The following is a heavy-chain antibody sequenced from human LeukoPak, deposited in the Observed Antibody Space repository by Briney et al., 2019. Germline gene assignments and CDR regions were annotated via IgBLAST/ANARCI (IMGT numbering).Heavy chain of an antibody. Sequence: PGGSLRLSCAASGFTVSSNYMSWVRQAPGKGLEWVSVIYSGGSTYYADSVKGRFTISRDNSKNTLYLQMNSLRAEDTAVYYCAREGSYYDSSGCYRHYWGQGTLVTVSS. D-gene: IGHD3-22*01. CDR3: AREGSYYDSSGCYRHY. CDR1: GFTVSSNY. J-gene: IGHJ4*02. V-gene: IGHV3-66*01. CDR2: IYSGGST.